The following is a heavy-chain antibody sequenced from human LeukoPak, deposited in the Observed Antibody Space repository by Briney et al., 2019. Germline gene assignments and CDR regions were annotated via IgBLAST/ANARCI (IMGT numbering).Heavy chain of an antibody. D-gene: IGHD5-12*01. V-gene: IGHV3-9*01. CDR1: GFTFDDYA. CDR3: AKAPTPLLYSGYDMGDAFDI. Sequence: GRSLRLSCAACGFTFDDYAMHWVRQAPGKGLEWVSGISWNSGSIGYADSVKGRFTISRDNAKNSLYLQMNSLRAEDTALYYCAKAPTPLLYSGYDMGDAFDIWGQGTMVTVSS. CDR2: ISWNSGSI. J-gene: IGHJ3*02.